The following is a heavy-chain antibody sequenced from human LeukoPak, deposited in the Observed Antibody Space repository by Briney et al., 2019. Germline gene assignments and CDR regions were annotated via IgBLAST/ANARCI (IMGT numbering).Heavy chain of an antibody. CDR1: GYTFTSYG. CDR2: ISAYNGNT. D-gene: IGHD2-15*01. Sequence: ASVKVSCKASGYTFTSYGISWVRQAPGQGLEWMGWISAYNGNTNYVQKLQGRVTMTTDTSTSTAFMELRSLRSDDTAVYYCARDQYCSGGSCYGVDFDYWGQGTLVTVSS. V-gene: IGHV1-18*01. J-gene: IGHJ4*02. CDR3: ARDQYCSGGSCYGVDFDY.